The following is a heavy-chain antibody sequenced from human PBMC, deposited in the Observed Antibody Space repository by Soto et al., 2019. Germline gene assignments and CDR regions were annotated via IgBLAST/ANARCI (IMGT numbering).Heavy chain of an antibody. CDR1: NGSISSRSSY. Sequence: PSETLSLTCIVSNGSISSRSSYWGWIRQTPGKGLEWVGSIYYSGNTYYSPSLKSRLTLSVDTSKSHFSLNLTSVTAADTAVYFCTRDGTYCGDDCFYFWGPGTLVTVSS. V-gene: IGHV4-39*02. D-gene: IGHD2-21*01. CDR3: TRDGTYCGDDCFYF. CDR2: IYYSGNT. J-gene: IGHJ4*02.